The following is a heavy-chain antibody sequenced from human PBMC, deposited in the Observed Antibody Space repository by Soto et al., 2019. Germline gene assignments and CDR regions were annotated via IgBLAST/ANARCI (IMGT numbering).Heavy chain of an antibody. CDR1: GFTFSSYA. J-gene: IGHJ6*02. D-gene: IGHD3-16*02. V-gene: IGHV3-23*01. CDR2: ILGSGGNT. CDR3: AKDGTFGGVIAPPGGMDV. Sequence: GGSLRLSCAASGFTFSSYAMSWVRQAPGKGLEWVSAILGSGGNTYYADSVKGQFTNSRDNSKNTRYLQMNSLRAEDTAVYYCAKDGTFGGVIAPPGGMDVWGQGTTVTVSS.